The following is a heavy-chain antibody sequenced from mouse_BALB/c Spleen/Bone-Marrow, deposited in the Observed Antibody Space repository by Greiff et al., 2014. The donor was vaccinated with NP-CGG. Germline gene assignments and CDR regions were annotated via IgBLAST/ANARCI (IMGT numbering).Heavy chain of an antibody. CDR2: INPYNDGT. CDR1: GYTFTSYV. CDR3: ARTYYYGSNLFAY. J-gene: IGHJ3*01. V-gene: IGHV1-14*01. D-gene: IGHD1-1*01. Sequence: VQLQQSGPELVKPGASVKMSCKASGYTFTSYVMHWVKQKPGQGLEWIGYINPYNDGTKYNEKFKGKATLTLDKSSSTAYMELSSLTSEDSAVYYCARTYYYGSNLFAYWGQGTLVTVSA.